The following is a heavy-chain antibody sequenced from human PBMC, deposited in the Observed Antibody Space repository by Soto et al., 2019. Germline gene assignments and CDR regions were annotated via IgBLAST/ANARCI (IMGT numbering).Heavy chain of an antibody. CDR2: ISAYNGNT. Sequence: QVQLVQSGAEVKKPGASVKVSCKASGYTFTSYGISWVRQAPGQGLEWMGWISAYNGNTNYAQKLQGRVTMTTDTSTSTADMELRSLRSNDTAVYYCARVIAARYYYFGMDGWGQGSTVTVSS. J-gene: IGHJ6*02. V-gene: IGHV1-18*04. D-gene: IGHD6-6*01. CDR3: ARVIAARYYYFGMDG. CDR1: GYTFTSYG.